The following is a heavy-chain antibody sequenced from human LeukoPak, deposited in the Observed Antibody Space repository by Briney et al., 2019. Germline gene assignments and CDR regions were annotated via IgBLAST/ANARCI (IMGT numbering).Heavy chain of an antibody. Sequence: GGSLRLSCAASGFTIGSSYMNWVRQAPGKGLEWVSVIYTGGATYYADSVNGRFTISRDISKNTLYLQMSSLRVEDTAVYFCAREPYHYDSSGYYDHWGQGTLVTVSS. V-gene: IGHV3-66*01. CDR1: GFTIGSSY. CDR3: AREPYHYDSSGYYDH. J-gene: IGHJ5*02. D-gene: IGHD3-22*01. CDR2: IYTGGAT.